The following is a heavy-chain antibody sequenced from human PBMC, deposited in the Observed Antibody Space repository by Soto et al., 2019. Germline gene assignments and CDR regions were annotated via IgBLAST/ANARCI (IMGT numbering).Heavy chain of an antibody. J-gene: IGHJ4*02. Sequence: QLQLQESGPGLVKPSETLSLTCTVSGGSISSSSYYWGWIRQPPGKGLEWIGSIYYSGSTYYNPSLKGRGPISVDTSKNQFSLKLSSVTAADTAVYCCARLTTVMVVLVYWGQGTLVTVSS. D-gene: IGHD4-17*01. CDR3: ARLTTVMVVLVY. CDR2: IYYSGST. V-gene: IGHV4-39*01. CDR1: GGSISSSSYY.